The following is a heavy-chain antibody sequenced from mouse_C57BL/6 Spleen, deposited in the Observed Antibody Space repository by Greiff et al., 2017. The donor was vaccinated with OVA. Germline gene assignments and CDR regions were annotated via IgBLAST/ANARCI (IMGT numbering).Heavy chain of an antibody. CDR1: GYTFTDYY. CDR2: INPNNGGT. D-gene: IGHD2-1*01. CDR3: ASLYGNYPYFDY. J-gene: IGHJ2*01. V-gene: IGHV1-26*01. Sequence: EVQLQQSGPELVKPGASVKISCKASGYTFTDYYMNWVKQSHGKSLEWIGDINPNNGGTSYNQKFKGKATLTVDKSSSTAYMELRSLTSEDSAVYYCASLYGNYPYFDYWGQGTTLTVSS.